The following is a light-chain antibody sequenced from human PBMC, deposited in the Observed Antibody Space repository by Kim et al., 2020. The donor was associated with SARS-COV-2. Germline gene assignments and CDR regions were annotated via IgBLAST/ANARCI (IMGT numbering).Light chain of an antibody. J-gene: IGKJ1*01. CDR2: KAS. CDR1: RDISTW. V-gene: IGKV1-5*03. CDR3: QQYKSYPWT. Sequence: ASLGSRVTITCRASRDISTWVAWYQQKPGKAPKLLIYKASNLKSGVPSRFSGSGSGTEFTLTTSSLQADDVATYYCQQYKSYPWTFGQGTKVDIK.